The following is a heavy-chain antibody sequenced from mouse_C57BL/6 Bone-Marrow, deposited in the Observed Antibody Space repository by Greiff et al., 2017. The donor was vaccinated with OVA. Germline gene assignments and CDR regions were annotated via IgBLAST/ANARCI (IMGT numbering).Heavy chain of an antibody. J-gene: IGHJ2*01. CDR2: INPGSGGT. V-gene: IGHV1-54*01. CDR3: AGEDYSY. D-gene: IGHD2-12*01. CDR1: GYAFTNYL. Sequence: VQLQQSGAELVRPGTSVKVSCKASGYAFTNYLIEWVKQRPGQGLEWIGVINPGSGGTNYNEKFKGKATLTADKSSSTAYMQLSSLASEDSAVYVCAGEDYSYWGRGTALTVTS.